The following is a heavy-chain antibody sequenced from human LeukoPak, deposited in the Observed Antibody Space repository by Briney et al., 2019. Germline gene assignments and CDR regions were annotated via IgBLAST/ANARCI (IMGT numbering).Heavy chain of an antibody. D-gene: IGHD4-23*01. Sequence: PGGSLRLSCAASGFSFSTYWTYWVRQAPGKGLVWVSHINTDGSRINYADSVKGRFTISRDNAKNSLYLQMNSLRAEDTAVYYCARGRRWQDYWGQGTLVTVSS. J-gene: IGHJ4*02. CDR3: ARGRRWQDY. V-gene: IGHV3-74*01. CDR2: INTDGSRI. CDR1: GFSFSTYW.